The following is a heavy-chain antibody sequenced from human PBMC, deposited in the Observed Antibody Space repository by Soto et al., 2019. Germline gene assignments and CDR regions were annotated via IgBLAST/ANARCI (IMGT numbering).Heavy chain of an antibody. CDR3: AREPKTYYYDSSGYRPLQQ. CDR1: GYPFTSYG. D-gene: IGHD3-22*01. CDR2: ISAYNGNT. V-gene: IGHV1-18*01. Sequence: XSVKGSFKAAGYPFTSYGISWVRQAPGQGPEWMGWISAYNGNTNYAQKLQGRVTMTTDTSTSTAYMELRSLRSDDTAVYYCAREPKTYYYDSSGYRPLQQWGQGTLVTVSS. J-gene: IGHJ1*01.